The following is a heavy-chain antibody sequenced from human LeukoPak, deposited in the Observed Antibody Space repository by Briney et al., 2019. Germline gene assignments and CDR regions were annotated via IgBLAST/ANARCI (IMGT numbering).Heavy chain of an antibody. Sequence: SETLSLTCTVSGGSISSYYWSWIRQPPGKGLEWIGYIYYSGSTNYNPSLKSRVTISVDTSKNQFSLKLSSVTAADTAVYYCARVSNSDYGSGTAHFDYWGQGTLVTVSS. V-gene: IGHV4-59*01. D-gene: IGHD3-10*01. CDR1: GGSISSYY. CDR2: IYYSGST. J-gene: IGHJ4*02. CDR3: ARVSNSDYGSGTAHFDY.